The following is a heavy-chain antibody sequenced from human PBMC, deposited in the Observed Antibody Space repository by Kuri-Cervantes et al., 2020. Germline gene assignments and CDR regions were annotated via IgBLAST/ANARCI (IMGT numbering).Heavy chain of an antibody. CDR1: GFTFGDYA. CDR2: IRSKAYGGTT. J-gene: IGHJ6*03. CDR3: TRSGYSYDYYYYMDV. V-gene: IGHV3-49*04. D-gene: IGHD5-12*01. Sequence: GGSLRLSCTASGFTFGDYAMSWVRQAPGKGLEWVGFIRSKAYGGTTEYAASVKGRFTISRDDSKSIAYLQMNSLKTEDTAVYYCTRSGYSYDYYYYMDVWGKGTTVTVSS.